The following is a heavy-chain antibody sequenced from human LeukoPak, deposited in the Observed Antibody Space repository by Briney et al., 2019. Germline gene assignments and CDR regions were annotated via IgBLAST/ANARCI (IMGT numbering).Heavy chain of an antibody. J-gene: IGHJ5*02. Sequence: ASVTVSCKASGYPFTTSGITWLRHAPGQGPEWMGWISPNNAKTDSAQNFQGRVSMTTDTSTNTAYMELRRLRSDDTAVYYCARVVRGDCHTGTCFSWFDPWGQGTLVSVSS. CDR2: ISPNNAKT. D-gene: IGHD3-10*02. CDR1: GYPFTTSG. CDR3: ARVVRGDCHTGTCFSWFDP. V-gene: IGHV1-18*01.